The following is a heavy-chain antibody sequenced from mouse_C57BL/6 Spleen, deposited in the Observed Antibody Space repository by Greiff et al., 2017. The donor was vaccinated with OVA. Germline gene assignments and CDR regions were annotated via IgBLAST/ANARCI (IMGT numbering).Heavy chain of an antibody. Sequence: EVKLQESGPELVKPGASVKISCKASGYSFTDYNMNWVKQSNGKSLEWIGVLNPNYGTTSYNQKFKGKATLTVDQSSSTAYMQLNSLTSEDSAVYYCARRGGLHYAMDYWGQGTSVTVSS. CDR3: ARRGGLHYAMDY. D-gene: IGHD3-1*01. V-gene: IGHV1-39*01. CDR1: GYSFTDYN. J-gene: IGHJ4*01. CDR2: LNPNYGTT.